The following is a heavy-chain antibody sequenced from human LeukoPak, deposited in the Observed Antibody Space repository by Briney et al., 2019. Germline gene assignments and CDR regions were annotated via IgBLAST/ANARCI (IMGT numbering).Heavy chain of an antibody. CDR3: ATSILRGVVPDY. V-gene: IGHV5-51*01. J-gene: IGHJ4*02. CDR2: IYPGDSDI. D-gene: IGHD3-10*01. Sequence: GESLKISCKGSGYTFTSYWIGWVRQMPGKGLELMGVIYPGDSDIRYSPSFQGQVTISVDKSITTAYLEWSSLKASDTAMYYCATSILRGVVPDYWGQGTLVTVSS. CDR1: GYTFTSYW.